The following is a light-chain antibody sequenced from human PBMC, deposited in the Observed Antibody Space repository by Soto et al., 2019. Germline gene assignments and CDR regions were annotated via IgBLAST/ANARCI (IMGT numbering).Light chain of an antibody. Sequence: SYELTQPPSVSVAPGQTARITCGGNNNGSKNVHWYQQKPGQAPVLVVFDDIDRPSGIPERFSGSNSGNTATLTISRVEAGDEADYYCQVWDSSSDHPVVFGGGTKLTVL. J-gene: IGLJ2*01. V-gene: IGLV3-21*02. CDR1: NNGSKN. CDR2: DDI. CDR3: QVWDSSSDHPVV.